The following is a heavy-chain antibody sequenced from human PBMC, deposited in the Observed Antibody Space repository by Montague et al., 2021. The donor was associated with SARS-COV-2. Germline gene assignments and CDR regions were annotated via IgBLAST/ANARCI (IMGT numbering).Heavy chain of an antibody. CDR3: TRAVWGVQGY. V-gene: IGHV6-1*01. CDR1: GDSVSSNSVS. CDR2: TYYRSKWSN. D-gene: IGHD3-10*01. J-gene: IGHJ4*02. Sequence: CAISGDSVSSNSVSWNWIRQSPSRGLEWLGRTYYRSKWSNEYALSVKSRITITPDTSKNQLSLQLTSVTPEDTAVYYCTRAVWGVQGYWGQGSLVTVSS.